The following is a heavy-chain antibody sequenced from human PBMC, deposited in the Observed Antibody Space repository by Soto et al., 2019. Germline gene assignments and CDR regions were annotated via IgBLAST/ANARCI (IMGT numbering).Heavy chain of an antibody. D-gene: IGHD3-22*01. CDR3: ASHPRDSSGYWYYFDY. J-gene: IGHJ4*02. V-gene: IGHV3-21*01. CDR2: ISSSSSYI. CDR1: GFTFSSYS. Sequence: VPLVESGGGLVKPGGSLRLSCAASGFTFSSYSMNWVRQAPGKGLEWVSSISSSSSYIYYADSVKGRFTISRDNAKNSLYLQMNSLRAEDTAVYYCASHPRDSSGYWYYFDYWGQGTLVTVSS.